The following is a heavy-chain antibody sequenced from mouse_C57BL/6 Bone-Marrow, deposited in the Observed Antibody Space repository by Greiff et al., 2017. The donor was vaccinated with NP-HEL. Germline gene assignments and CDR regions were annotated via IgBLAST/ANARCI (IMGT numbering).Heavy chain of an antibody. J-gene: IGHJ3*01. CDR1: GYTFTSYG. CDR2: IYPRSGNT. D-gene: IGHD2-5*01. CDR3: ARGMDYSNTFAY. Sequence: QVQLQQSGAELARPGASVKLSCKASGYTFTSYGISWVKQRTGQGLEWIGEIYPRSGNTYYNEKFKGKATLTADKSSSTAYMELRLLTSEDSAVYFCARGMDYSNTFAYWGQGTLVTVSA. V-gene: IGHV1-81*01.